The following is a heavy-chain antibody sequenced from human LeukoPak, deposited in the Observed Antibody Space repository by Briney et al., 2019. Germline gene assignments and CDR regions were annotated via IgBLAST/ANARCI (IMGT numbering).Heavy chain of an antibody. J-gene: IGHJ4*02. CDR2: INPNSGGT. D-gene: IGHD3-16*02. CDR1: GYTFTGYY. CDR3: ARAPLFLEITFGGVIVDFDY. V-gene: IGHV1-2*02. Sequence: ASVKVSCKASGYTFTGYYMHWVRQAPGQGLEWMGWINPNSGGTNYAQKFQGRVTMTRDTSISTAYMELSRLRSDDTAVYYCARAPLFLEITFGGVIVDFDYWGQGTLVTVSS.